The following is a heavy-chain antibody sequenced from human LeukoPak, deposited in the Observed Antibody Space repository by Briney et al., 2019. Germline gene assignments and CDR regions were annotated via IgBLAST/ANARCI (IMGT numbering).Heavy chain of an antibody. D-gene: IGHD3-3*01. CDR2: FYSSVST. Sequence: SSETLSLTCIVSGGSISSYYWNWIRQSAGKGLEWIGRFYSSVSTDYNPSLKRRVTMSVDTSKNQFSLKLSSVTAADTAVYYCARGGRDYDFWSGRPYLFDYWGQGTLVTVSS. CDR3: ARGGRDYDFWSGRPYLFDY. J-gene: IGHJ4*02. CDR1: GGSISSYY. V-gene: IGHV4-4*07.